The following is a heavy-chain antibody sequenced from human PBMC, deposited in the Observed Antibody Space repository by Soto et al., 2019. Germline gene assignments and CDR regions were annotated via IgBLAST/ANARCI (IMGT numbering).Heavy chain of an antibody. J-gene: IGHJ4*02. CDR2: IYYSGST. CDR1: GGSISSGGYY. D-gene: IGHD4-17*01. CDR3: ARDAVYGDSPDGGFDY. V-gene: IGHV4-31*03. Sequence: SETLSLTCTVSGGSISSGGYYWSWIRQHPGKGLEWIGYIYYSGSTYYNPSLKSRVTISVDTSKNQFSLKLSSVTAADTAVYYCARDAVYGDSPDGGFDYWGQGTLVTVSS.